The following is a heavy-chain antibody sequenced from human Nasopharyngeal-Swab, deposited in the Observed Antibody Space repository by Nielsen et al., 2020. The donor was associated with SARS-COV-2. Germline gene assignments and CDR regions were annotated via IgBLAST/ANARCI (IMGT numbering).Heavy chain of an antibody. Sequence: ASVKVSCKASGYTFTSYDINWVRQATGQGLEWMGWMNPNSGNTGYAQKFRGRVTITRNTSISTAYMELSSLRSEDTAVYYCARVSAGTSKRDAFDIWGQGTMVTVSS. CDR1: GYTFTSYD. V-gene: IGHV1-8*03. D-gene: IGHD1-7*01. J-gene: IGHJ3*02. CDR3: ARVSAGTSKRDAFDI. CDR2: MNPNSGNT.